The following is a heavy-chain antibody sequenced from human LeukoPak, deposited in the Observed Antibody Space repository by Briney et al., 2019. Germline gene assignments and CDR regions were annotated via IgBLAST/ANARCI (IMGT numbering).Heavy chain of an antibody. V-gene: IGHV3-9*01. CDR3: AKDSYYFDSGGESTELSDY. Sequence: GRSLRLSCAASGFTFDDYAMHWVRQAPGKGLEWVSGISWNSGFIGYADSVKGRFTISRDNSRNTLYLQMNTLRAEDTAVYYCAKDSYYFDSGGESTELSDYWGQGTLVTVSS. J-gene: IGHJ4*02. CDR2: ISWNSGFI. CDR1: GFTFDDYA. D-gene: IGHD3-22*01.